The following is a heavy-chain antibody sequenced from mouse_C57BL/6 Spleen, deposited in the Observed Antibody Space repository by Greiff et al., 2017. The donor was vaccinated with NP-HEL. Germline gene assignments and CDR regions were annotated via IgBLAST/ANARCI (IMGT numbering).Heavy chain of an antibody. V-gene: IGHV1-80*01. CDR1: GYAFSSYW. D-gene: IGHD1-1*01. Sequence: QVQLQQSGAELVKPGASVKISCKASGYAFSSYWMNWVKQRPGKGLEWIGQIYPGDGDTNYIGKFKGKATLTADKSSSTAYMQLSSLTSEDSAVYFCASWIFGSSPYYAMDYWGQGTSVTVSS. CDR2: IYPGDGDT. J-gene: IGHJ4*01. CDR3: ASWIFGSSPYYAMDY.